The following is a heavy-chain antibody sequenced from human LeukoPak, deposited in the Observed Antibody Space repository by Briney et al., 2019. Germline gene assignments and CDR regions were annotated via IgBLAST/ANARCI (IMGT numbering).Heavy chain of an antibody. CDR2: INPNSGGT. CDR3: ATSLLTFGGVIVDY. CDR1: GYTFTGYY. D-gene: IGHD3-16*02. J-gene: IGHJ4*02. Sequence: GASVKVSCKASGYTFTGYYMHWVRQAPGQGLEWMGWINPNSGGTNYAQKFQGRVTMTRDTSISTAYMELSRLRSDDTAVYYCATSLLTFGGVIVDYWGQGTLVTVSS. V-gene: IGHV1-2*02.